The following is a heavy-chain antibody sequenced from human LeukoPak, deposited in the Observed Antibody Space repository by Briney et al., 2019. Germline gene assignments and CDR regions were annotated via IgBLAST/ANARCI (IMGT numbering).Heavy chain of an antibody. CDR2: INPSGGST. Sequence: GASVKVSCKASGYTFTSYYMHWVRQAPGQGLEWMGIINPSGGSTSYAQKFQGRVTMTRDTSRSTVYMGLSSLRSEDTAVYYCARDQKGYGSGTYYSVWGQGTTVTVSS. CDR1: GYTFTSYY. CDR3: ARDQKGYGSGTYYSV. V-gene: IGHV1-46*01. D-gene: IGHD3-10*01. J-gene: IGHJ6*02.